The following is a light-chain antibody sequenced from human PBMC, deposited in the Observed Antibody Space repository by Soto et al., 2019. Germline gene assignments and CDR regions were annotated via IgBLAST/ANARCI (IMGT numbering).Light chain of an antibody. V-gene: IGLV1-40*01. CDR1: SSNIGAGHD. J-gene: IGLJ2*01. Sequence: QSVLTQSSSVSGAPGQRVTISCTGTSSNIGAGHDVQWYQQLPGTAPKLLIYANFNRPSGVPDRFSGSTSGTSSSLAITGLQAEDEADYYCQSYDTGLHVVFGGGTKLTVL. CDR3: QSYDTGLHVV. CDR2: ANF.